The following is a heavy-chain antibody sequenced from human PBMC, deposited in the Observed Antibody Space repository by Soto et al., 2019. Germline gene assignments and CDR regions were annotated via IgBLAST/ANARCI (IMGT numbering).Heavy chain of an antibody. Sequence: QVQLVQSGAEVKKPGASVKVSCKASGYTFTSYGFSWVRQAPGQGLEWMGCISGPNGNTNYAQKLQGRVTMTTDTSTSTGYMELRSLRPDDTAVYYCARDRYDSSGYYLGADYWGQGTLVTVSS. J-gene: IGHJ4*02. CDR2: ISGPNGNT. V-gene: IGHV1-18*01. CDR3: ARDRYDSSGYYLGADY. D-gene: IGHD3-22*01. CDR1: GYTFTSYG.